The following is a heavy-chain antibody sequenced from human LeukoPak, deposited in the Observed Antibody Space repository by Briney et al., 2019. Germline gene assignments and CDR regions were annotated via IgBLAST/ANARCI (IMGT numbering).Heavy chain of an antibody. J-gene: IGHJ4*02. CDR1: GFTFSSYG. Sequence: GGSLRLSCAASGFTFSSYGMHWVRQAPGKGLEWVAFIRYDGSNKYYADSVKGRFTISRDNSKDTLYLQMNSLRAEDTAVYYCAKDGYYYGSGSLDYWGQGTLVTVSS. CDR3: AKDGYYYGSGSLDY. CDR2: IRYDGSNK. D-gene: IGHD3-10*01. V-gene: IGHV3-30*02.